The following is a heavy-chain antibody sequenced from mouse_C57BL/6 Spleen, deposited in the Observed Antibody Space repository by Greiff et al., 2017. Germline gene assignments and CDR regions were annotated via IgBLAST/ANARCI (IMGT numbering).Heavy chain of an antibody. J-gene: IGHJ4*01. CDR2: IHHNSGST. Sequence: VQLQQPGAELVKPGASVQLSCKASGYTFTSYWMHWVKQRPGQGLEWIGMIHHNSGSTNYNEKFKSKATLTVDKSSSTAYMQLSSLTSEDSAVYYCARGWDSYAMDYWGQGTSVTVSS. D-gene: IGHD2-3*01. CDR1: GYTFTSYW. CDR3: ARGWDSYAMDY. V-gene: IGHV1-64*01.